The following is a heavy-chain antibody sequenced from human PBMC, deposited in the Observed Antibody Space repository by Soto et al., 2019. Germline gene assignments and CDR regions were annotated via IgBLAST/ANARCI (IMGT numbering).Heavy chain of an antibody. D-gene: IGHD2-21*02. CDR3: ARADRTLVTSYSLDV. Sequence: PSETLSRTCAVYGGCFSGYYWTWIRQPPGKGLEWIGEINHSGTINFNPSLKSRLTISLDTSKKHFSLKLSSVTDADTAAYYCARADRTLVTSYSLDVWGQGTTVTVSS. V-gene: IGHV4-34*01. J-gene: IGHJ6*02. CDR2: INHSGTI. CDR1: GGCFSGYY.